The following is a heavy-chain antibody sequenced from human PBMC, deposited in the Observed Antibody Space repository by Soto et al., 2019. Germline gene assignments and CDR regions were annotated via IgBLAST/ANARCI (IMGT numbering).Heavy chain of an antibody. Sequence: GGSLRLSCAASGFTFSGSAMHWVRQASGKGLEWVGRMRSKAYSYATAYAASVKGRFTISRDDSKNTAYLQMSSLKTEDTAVYYCIGRGDDYNLRGNDYWGQGTLVTVSS. V-gene: IGHV3-73*01. J-gene: IGHJ4*02. CDR2: MRSKAYSYAT. CDR1: GFTFSGSA. CDR3: IGRGDDYNLRGNDY. D-gene: IGHD4-4*01.